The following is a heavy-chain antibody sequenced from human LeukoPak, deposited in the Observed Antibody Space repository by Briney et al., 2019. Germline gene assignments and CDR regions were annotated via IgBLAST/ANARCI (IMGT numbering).Heavy chain of an antibody. CDR2: IYYSGST. V-gene: IGHV4-30-4*01. J-gene: IGHJ6*02. D-gene: IGHD6-13*01. CDR1: GGSISSGDYY. Sequence: SQTLSLTCTVSGGSISSGDYYWSWIRQPPGKGLEWIGYIYYSGSTYYNPSLKSRVTISVDTSKNQFSLKLSSVTAADTAVYYCARDYSSSWYGDGMDVWGQGTTVTVSS. CDR3: ARDYSSSWYGDGMDV.